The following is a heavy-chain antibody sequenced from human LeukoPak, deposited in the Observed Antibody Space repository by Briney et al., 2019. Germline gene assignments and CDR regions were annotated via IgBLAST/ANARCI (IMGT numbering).Heavy chain of an antibody. CDR3: ARVHGDYPDY. CDR1: GGSISSYY. CDR2: ISYSGST. Sequence: SETLSLTCTVSGGSISSYYWSWIRQPPGKGLEWIGYISYSGSTNYNPSLKSRVTISVDTSKNQFSLKLSSVTAADTAVYYCARVHGDYPDYWGQGTLVTVSS. V-gene: IGHV4-59*01. D-gene: IGHD4-17*01. J-gene: IGHJ4*02.